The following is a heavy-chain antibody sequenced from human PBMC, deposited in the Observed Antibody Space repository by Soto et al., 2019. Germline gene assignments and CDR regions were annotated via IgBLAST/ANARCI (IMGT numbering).Heavy chain of an antibody. V-gene: IGHV3-23*01. Sequence: EVQLLESGGGLVQPGGSLRLSCAASGFTFSSYAMSWVRQAPGKGLEWVSGISNNDGSTYYADSVRGRFTISRDNSKNTLFLQMNSLRAEDTAIYYCTEAYQVIRDWGQGTLVTVSS. J-gene: IGHJ4*02. D-gene: IGHD2-2*01. CDR3: TEAYQVIRD. CDR1: GFTFSSYA. CDR2: ISNNDGST.